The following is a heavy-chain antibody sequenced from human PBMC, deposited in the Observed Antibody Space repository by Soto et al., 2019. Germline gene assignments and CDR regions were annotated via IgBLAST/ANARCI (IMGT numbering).Heavy chain of an antibody. D-gene: IGHD2-2*01. CDR1: GNTFIGYY. J-gene: IGHJ4*02. V-gene: IGHV1-2*02. CDR3: ARGGTLVPDATRTGSADY. Sequence: ASVKVSCKASGNTFIGYYMHWVRQAPGQRPEWMGWINPNSGGTSYAQKFHDRVTMTRDTSISTVYMELDRLNSDDAAVYYCARGGTLVPDATRTGSADYWGRGTRVTVPS. CDR2: INPNSGGT.